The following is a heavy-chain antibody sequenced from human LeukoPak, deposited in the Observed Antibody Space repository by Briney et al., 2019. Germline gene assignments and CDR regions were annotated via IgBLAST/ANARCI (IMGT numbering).Heavy chain of an antibody. J-gene: IGHJ4*02. D-gene: IGHD1-1*01. CDR3: ARDGNGKSLDFDY. CDR2: IKQDGSEK. CDR1: GFTFSTYW. V-gene: IGHV3-7*01. Sequence: GGSPRLSCAASGFTFSTYWMTWVRQAPGKGLECVANIKQDGSEKHYVDSVEGRFTISRDNAKNSLYLQMNSLRAEDTAVYYCARDGNGKSLDFDYWGQGTLVTVSS.